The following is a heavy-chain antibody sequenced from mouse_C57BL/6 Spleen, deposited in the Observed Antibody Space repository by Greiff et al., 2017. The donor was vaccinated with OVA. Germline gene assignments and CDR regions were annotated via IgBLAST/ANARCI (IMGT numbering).Heavy chain of an antibody. CDR2: IDPANGAT. Sequence: FQLQQSGAELVRPVASVTLSCTASGFNIKDAYMNWVKQRPEQGLEWIGWIDPANGATEYASKFQGKATITADTSSNTAYLQLSSLTSEDTAVYYCTTGGSNYGGKGTTLRVSS. J-gene: IGHJ2*01. CDR3: TTGGSNY. D-gene: IGHD1-1*01. V-gene: IGHV14-4*01. CDR1: GFNIKDAY.